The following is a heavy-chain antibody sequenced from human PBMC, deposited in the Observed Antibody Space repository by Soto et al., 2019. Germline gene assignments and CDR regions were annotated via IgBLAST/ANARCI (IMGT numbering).Heavy chain of an antibody. CDR2: ISYDGSNK. CDR3: AKDRRSEWSAQNY. D-gene: IGHD3-3*01. V-gene: IGHV3-30*18. CDR1: GFTFSSYG. J-gene: IGHJ4*02. Sequence: GGSLRLSCAASGFTFSSYGMHWVRQAPGKGLEWVAVISYDGSNKYYADSVKGRFTISRDNSKNTLYLQMNSLRAEDTAVYYCAKDRRSEWSAQNYWGQGTLVTVPQ.